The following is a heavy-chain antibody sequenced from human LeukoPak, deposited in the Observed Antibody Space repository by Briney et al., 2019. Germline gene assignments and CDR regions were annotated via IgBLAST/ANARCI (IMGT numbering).Heavy chain of an antibody. J-gene: IGHJ3*02. CDR1: GFTFSSYS. CDR3: ARGGLISLANTPLGAFDI. CDR2: ISSSSSYI. V-gene: IGHV3-21*01. Sequence: GGSLRLSCAASGFTFSSYSMNWVRQAPGKGLEWVSSISSSSSYIYYADSVKGRFTISRDNAKNSLYLQMNSLRAEDTAMYYCARGGLISLANTPLGAFDIWGQGTMVSVSS. D-gene: IGHD3/OR15-3a*01.